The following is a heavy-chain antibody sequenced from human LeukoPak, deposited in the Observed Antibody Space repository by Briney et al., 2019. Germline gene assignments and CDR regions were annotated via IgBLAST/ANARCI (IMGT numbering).Heavy chain of an antibody. CDR3: ARGGYYGSGSYLDAFDI. Sequence: GGSLRLSCAASGFTFSSYAMHWVRQAPGKGLEWVAVISYDGSNKYYADSVKGRFTISRDNSKSTLYLQMNSLRAEDTAVYYCARGGYYGSGSYLDAFDIWGQGTMVTVSS. D-gene: IGHD3-10*01. CDR2: ISYDGSNK. V-gene: IGHV3-30*04. J-gene: IGHJ3*02. CDR1: GFTFSSYA.